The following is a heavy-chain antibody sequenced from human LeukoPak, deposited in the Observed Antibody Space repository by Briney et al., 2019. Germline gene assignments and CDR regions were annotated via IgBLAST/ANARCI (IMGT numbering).Heavy chain of an antibody. CDR3: VRGDSRDY. V-gene: IGHV3-21*01. CDR2: IDSSSSTK. CDR1: GFTFITYT. J-gene: IGHJ4*02. D-gene: IGHD3-22*01. Sequence: KPGGSLTLSCAASGFTFITYTMNWVRQAPGKGLEWVSSIDSSSSTKYYADSLKGRFTISRDNAKNSLYLQMNSLRAEDTAVYYCVRGDSRDYWGQGTVDPVSS.